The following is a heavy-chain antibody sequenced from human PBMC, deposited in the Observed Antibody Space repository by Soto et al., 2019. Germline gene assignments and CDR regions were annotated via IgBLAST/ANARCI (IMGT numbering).Heavy chain of an antibody. CDR3: ARQGITGPYYYYYMDV. Sequence: RGESLKISCKGSGYSFTSYWIGWVRQMPGKGLEWMGIIYPGDSDTRYSPSFQGQVTISADKSISTAYLQWSSLKASDTAMYYCARQGITGPYYYYYMDVWGKGTTVTVSS. CDR1: GYSFTSYW. V-gene: IGHV5-51*01. CDR2: IYPGDSDT. D-gene: IGHD1-20*01. J-gene: IGHJ6*03.